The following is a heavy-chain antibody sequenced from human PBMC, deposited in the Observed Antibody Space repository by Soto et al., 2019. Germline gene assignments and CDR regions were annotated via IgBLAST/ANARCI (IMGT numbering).Heavy chain of an antibody. D-gene: IGHD1-7*01. Sequence: QVQLVQSGAEVKKPGASVKVSCKASGYSFTTYFMQWVRQAPGQGLEWVGIINPNDGTTSYAQRFQGRVTMTRDTSTSTVYMDLSNLRSEDTAMYYCETSLQLRKGWAFDYWGQGTLVTVSS. CDR2: INPNDGTT. J-gene: IGHJ4*02. CDR1: GYSFTTYF. CDR3: ETSLQLRKGWAFDY. V-gene: IGHV1-46*01.